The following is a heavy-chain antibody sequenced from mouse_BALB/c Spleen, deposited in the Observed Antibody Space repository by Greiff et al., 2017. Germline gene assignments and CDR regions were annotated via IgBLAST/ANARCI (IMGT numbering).Heavy chain of an antibody. V-gene: IGHV3-8*02. Sequence: EVKLQESGPSLVKPSQTLSLTCSVTGDSITSGYWNWIRKFPGNKLEYMGYISYSGSTYYNPSLKSRISITRDTSKNQYYLQLNSVTTEDTATYYCARSYDYDRYAMDYWGQGTSVTVSS. CDR3: ARSYDYDRYAMDY. J-gene: IGHJ4*01. CDR1: GDSITSGY. D-gene: IGHD2-4*01. CDR2: ISYSGST.